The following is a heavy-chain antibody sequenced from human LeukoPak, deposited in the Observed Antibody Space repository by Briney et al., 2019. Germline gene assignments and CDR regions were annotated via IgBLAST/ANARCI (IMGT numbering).Heavy chain of an antibody. D-gene: IGHD3-9*01. CDR1: GGTFSSYA. Sequence: ASVTVSCKASGGTFSSYAISWVRQAPGQGLEWMGRIIPIFGIANYAQKFQGRVTITADKSTSTAYMELSSLRSEDTAVYYCARDRYDILTVYYTHDYWGQGTRVTISS. CDR2: IIPIFGIA. CDR3: ARDRYDILTVYYTHDY. V-gene: IGHV1-69*17. J-gene: IGHJ4*02.